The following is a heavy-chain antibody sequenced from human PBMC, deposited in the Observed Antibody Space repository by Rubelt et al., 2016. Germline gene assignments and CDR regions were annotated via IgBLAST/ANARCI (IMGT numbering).Heavy chain of an antibody. CDR3: ARRNCSGGSCYFDY. D-gene: IGHD2-15*01. V-gene: IGHV4-39*01. Sequence: GKGLEWIGSIYYSGSTYYNPSLKSRVTISEDTSKNQFSLKLSSVTAADTAVYYCARRNCSGGSCYFDYWGQGTLVTVSS. CDR2: IYYSGST. J-gene: IGHJ4*02.